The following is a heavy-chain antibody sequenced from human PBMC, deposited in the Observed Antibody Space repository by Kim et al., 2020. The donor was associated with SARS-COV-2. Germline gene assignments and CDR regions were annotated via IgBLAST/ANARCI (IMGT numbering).Heavy chain of an antibody. CDR1: GGSFSGYY. CDR3: ARGYCTNGVCRGRNRGWFDP. D-gene: IGHD2-8*01. J-gene: IGHJ5*02. CDR2: INHSGST. Sequence: SETLSLTCAVYGGSFSGYYWSWIRQPPGKGLEWIGEINHSGSTNYNPSLKSRVTISVDTSKNQFSLKLSSVTAADTAVYYCARGYCTNGVCRGRNRGWFDPWGQGTLVTVSS. V-gene: IGHV4-34*01.